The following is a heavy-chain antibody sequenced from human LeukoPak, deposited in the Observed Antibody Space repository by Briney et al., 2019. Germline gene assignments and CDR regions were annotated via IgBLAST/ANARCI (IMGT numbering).Heavy chain of an antibody. Sequence: SETLSLTRAVYGGSFSGYYWSWIRQPPGKGLEWIGEINHSGSTNYNPSLKSRVTISVDTSKNQFSLKLSSVTAADTAVYYCARGPYSSGWYRYYYYGMDVWGQGTTVTVSS. CDR1: GGSFSGYY. CDR2: INHSGST. J-gene: IGHJ6*02. V-gene: IGHV4-34*01. D-gene: IGHD6-19*01. CDR3: ARGPYSSGWYRYYYYGMDV.